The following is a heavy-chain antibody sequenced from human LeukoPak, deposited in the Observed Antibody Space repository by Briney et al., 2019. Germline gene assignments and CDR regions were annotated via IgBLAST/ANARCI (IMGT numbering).Heavy chain of an antibody. CDR3: VKSRRVGANQRGLFDY. CDR1: GFTFSSYT. J-gene: IGHJ4*02. D-gene: IGHD1-26*01. Sequence: GGSLRLSCTASGFTFSSYTMTWVRQAPGKGLKWVSTITTGDGNTYYADSVKGRFTVSRDDSKNTLYLQMNSLRAEDTAVYYCVKSRRVGANQRGLFDYWGQGTLVTVSP. V-gene: IGHV3-23*01. CDR2: ITTGDGNT.